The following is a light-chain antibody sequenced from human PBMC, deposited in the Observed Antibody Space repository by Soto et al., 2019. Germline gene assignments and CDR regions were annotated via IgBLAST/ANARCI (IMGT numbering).Light chain of an antibody. CDR1: QSVSSNY. CDR3: QQHGSSPST. CDR2: SAS. Sequence: EVVLTQSPGTLSLSPGERATLSCRASQSVSSNYLAWYQQKPGQAPRLLIYSASSRATGIPDRFSGSGSGTDFTVTISRLEPEDFAVYYCQQHGSSPSTFGGGTKVEIK. J-gene: IGKJ4*01. V-gene: IGKV3-20*01.